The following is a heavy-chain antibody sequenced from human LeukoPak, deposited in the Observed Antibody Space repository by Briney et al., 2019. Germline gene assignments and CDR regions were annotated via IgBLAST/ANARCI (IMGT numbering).Heavy chain of an antibody. D-gene: IGHD3-10*01. CDR1: GGSISSSSHY. J-gene: IGHJ4*02. CDR2: IYYSGDT. Sequence: PSETLSLTCTVSGGSISSSSHYWGWIRQPPGKGLEWIGSIYYSGDTYYNPSLKSRVTISVDTSKNQFSLKLSSVTAADTAVYYCARRITMVRDAGPPFDYWGQGTLVTVSS. CDR3: ARRITMVRDAGPPFDY. V-gene: IGHV4-39*01.